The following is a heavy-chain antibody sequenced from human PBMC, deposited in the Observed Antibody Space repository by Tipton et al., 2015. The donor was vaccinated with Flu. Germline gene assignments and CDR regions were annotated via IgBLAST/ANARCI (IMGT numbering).Heavy chain of an antibody. J-gene: IGHJ6*02. D-gene: IGHD2-2*01. Sequence: LRLSCTVSGGSISSYYWSWIRQPPGKGLEWIGYIYYSGSTNYNPSLKSRVTISVDTSKNQFSLKLSSVTAADTAVYYCARARRSSTSNCMGYYYYGMDVWGQGPTVTVSS. CDR2: IYYSGST. CDR3: ARARRSSTSNCMGYYYYGMDV. CDR1: GGSISSYY. V-gene: IGHV4-59*01.